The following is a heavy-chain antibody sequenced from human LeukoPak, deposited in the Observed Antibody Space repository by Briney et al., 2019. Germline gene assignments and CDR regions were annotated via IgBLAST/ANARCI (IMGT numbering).Heavy chain of an antibody. Sequence: GGSLRLSCAASGFTFSSYAMSWVRQAPGKGLEWGSAISGSGGSTYYADSVKGRFTISRDNSKNTLYLQMNSLRAEDTAVYYCAKWDVNSSSWSYFDYWGQGTLVTVSS. CDR1: GFTFSSYA. V-gene: IGHV3-23*01. D-gene: IGHD6-13*01. CDR2: ISGSGGST. CDR3: AKWDVNSSSWSYFDY. J-gene: IGHJ4*02.